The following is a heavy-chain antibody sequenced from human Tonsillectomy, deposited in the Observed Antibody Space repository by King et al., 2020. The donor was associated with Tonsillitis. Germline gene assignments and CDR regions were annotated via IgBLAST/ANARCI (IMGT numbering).Heavy chain of an antibody. V-gene: IGHV4-59*01. D-gene: IGHD3-3*01. Sequence: VQLQESGPGLVKPSETLSLTCTVSGGSISSYYWSWIGQPPGKGLEWIGYIYYSGSTNYNPSLKSRVTISVDTSKNQFSLKLSSVTAADTAVYYCARERADFWSGPYYMDVWGKGTTVTVSS. J-gene: IGHJ6*03. CDR1: GGSISSYY. CDR2: IYYSGST. CDR3: ARERADFWSGPYYMDV.